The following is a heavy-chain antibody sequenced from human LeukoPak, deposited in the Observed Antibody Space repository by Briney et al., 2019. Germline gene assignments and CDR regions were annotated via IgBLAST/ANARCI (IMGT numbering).Heavy chain of an antibody. CDR2: IYYGGST. Sequence: SETLSLTCTVSGGSISSSSYYWGWIRQPPGKGLEWIGSIYYGGSTDYNPSLKSRVTMSVDTSKNQFSLKLSSVTAADTAVYYCARVVAIQLWSSGNWFGPWGQGTLVTVSS. D-gene: IGHD5-18*01. CDR3: ARVVAIQLWSSGNWFGP. V-gene: IGHV4-39*01. CDR1: GGSISSSSYY. J-gene: IGHJ5*02.